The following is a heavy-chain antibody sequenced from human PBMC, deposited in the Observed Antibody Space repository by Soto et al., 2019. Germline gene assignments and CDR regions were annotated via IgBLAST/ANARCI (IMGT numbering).Heavy chain of an antibody. Sequence: EVQLVESGGGLVQPGRSLRLSCAASGFTFDDYAMHWVRQAPGKGLEWVSGISWNSGSIGYADSVKGRFTISRDNAKNSLYLQMNSLRAEDTALYYCAKDKASGRSGYFNWFDPWGQGTLVTVSS. J-gene: IGHJ5*02. CDR1: GFTFDDYA. CDR2: ISWNSGSI. V-gene: IGHV3-9*01. D-gene: IGHD3-3*01. CDR3: AKDKASGRSGYFNWFDP.